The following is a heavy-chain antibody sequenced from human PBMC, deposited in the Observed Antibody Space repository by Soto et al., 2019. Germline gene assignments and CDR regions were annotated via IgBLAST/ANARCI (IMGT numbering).Heavy chain of an antibody. CDR1: GYTFTRYY. CDR3: ARVRVAGVYGMDV. V-gene: IGHV1-2*02. Sequence: ASVKVSCKASGYTFTRYYMHWVRQAPGQGLEWMGWINPNSGGTNYAQKFQGRVTMTRDTSISTAYMELSRLRSDDTAVYYCARVRVAGVYGMDVWGQGTTVTVSS. CDR2: INPNSGGT. J-gene: IGHJ6*02. D-gene: IGHD6-19*01.